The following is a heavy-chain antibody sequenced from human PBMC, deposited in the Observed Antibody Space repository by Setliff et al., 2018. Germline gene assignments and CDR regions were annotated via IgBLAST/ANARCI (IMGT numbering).Heavy chain of an antibody. CDR3: ARGRELGVGGGDSFDI. Sequence: SETLSLTCAVSGGSISSGDASWSWVRQPPGKGLEWIGYIYHAGSTYYNPSLESRVTISIDKPNKQFSLELRSLTAADTALYYCARGRELGVGGGDSFDIWGQGTMVTVSS. CDR2: IYHAGST. J-gene: IGHJ3*02. V-gene: IGHV4-30-2*01. CDR1: GGSISSGDAS. D-gene: IGHD3-10*01.